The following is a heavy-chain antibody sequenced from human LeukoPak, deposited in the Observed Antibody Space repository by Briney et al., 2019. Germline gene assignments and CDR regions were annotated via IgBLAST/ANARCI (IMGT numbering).Heavy chain of an antibody. CDR2: IYTSGST. CDR1: GGSISSYY. D-gene: IGHD1-26*01. Sequence: SETLSLTCTVSGGSISSYYWSWIRQPAGKGLEWIGRIYTSGSTNYNPSLKSRVTMSVDTSKNQFSLKLSSVTAADTAVYYCARNSGSYLDWYFDLWDRGTLVTVSS. V-gene: IGHV4-4*07. CDR3: ARNSGSYLDWYFDL. J-gene: IGHJ2*01.